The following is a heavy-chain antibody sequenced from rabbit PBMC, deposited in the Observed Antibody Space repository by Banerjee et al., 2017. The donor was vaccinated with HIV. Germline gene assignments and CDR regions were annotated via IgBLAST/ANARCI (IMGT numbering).Heavy chain of an antibody. CDR1: GFSFSTRYW. V-gene: IGHV1S45*01. Sequence: EESGGGLVQPEGSLTLTCTASGFSFSTRYWISWVRQAPGKGLEWIGCIDTSDSNTYYASWAKGRFTISKTSSTTVTLQMTSLTAADTATYFCARLKVDEYGALSLWGPGTLVTVS. J-gene: IGHJ4*01. CDR3: ARLKVDEYGALSL. CDR2: IDTSDSNT. D-gene: IGHD2-1*01.